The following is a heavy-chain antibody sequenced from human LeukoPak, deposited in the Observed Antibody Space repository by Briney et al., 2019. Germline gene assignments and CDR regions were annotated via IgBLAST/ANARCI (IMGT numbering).Heavy chain of an antibody. CDR1: GFTFSSYA. J-gene: IGHJ4*02. Sequence: GGSLRLSCAASGFTFSSYAMSWVRQAPGKGLEWVSAISGSGGSTYYADSVKGRFTISRDNSKNTLYLQMNSLRAEDTAVYYCAKMGGGYCSSTSCYTFDYWGQGTLVAVSS. CDR3: AKMGGGYCSSTSCYTFDY. D-gene: IGHD2-2*02. V-gene: IGHV3-23*01. CDR2: ISGSGGST.